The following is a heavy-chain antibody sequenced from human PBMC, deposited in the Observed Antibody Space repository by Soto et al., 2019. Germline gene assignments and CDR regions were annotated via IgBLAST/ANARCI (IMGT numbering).Heavy chain of an antibody. CDR3: ARDMGNSFFYY. D-gene: IGHD4-4*01. CDR2: ISYDGSNK. V-gene: IGHV3-30-3*01. J-gene: IGHJ4*02. CDR1: GFTFSSYA. Sequence: QVQLVESGGGVVQPGRSLRLSCAASGFTFSSYAMHWVRQAPGKGLEWVAVISYDGSNKYYADSVKGRFTISRDNSKNTLYLQMNSLRAEDTAVYYCARDMGNSFFYYWGQGTLVTVSS.